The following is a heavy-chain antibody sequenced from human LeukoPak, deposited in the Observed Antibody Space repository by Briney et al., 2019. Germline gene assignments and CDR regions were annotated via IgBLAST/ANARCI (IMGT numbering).Heavy chain of an antibody. J-gene: IGHJ4*02. CDR3: AREERGHLVGY. CDR2: ITYDDRRRQ. CDR1: GFTFSDYA. V-gene: IGHV3-30*04. D-gene: IGHD6-6*01. Sequence: PGRSLRLSCATSGFTFSDYAMHWVRQAPGKGLEWVALITYDDRRRQYYADSVKGRFTISRDNSKNTLSLQMNSLRNDDTAVYYCAREERGHLVGYWGQGTLV.